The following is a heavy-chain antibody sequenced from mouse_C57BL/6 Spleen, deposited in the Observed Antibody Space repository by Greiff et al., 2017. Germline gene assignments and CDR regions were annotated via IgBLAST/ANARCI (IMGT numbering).Heavy chain of an antibody. CDR2: IYPGDGDT. V-gene: IGHV1-82*01. J-gene: IGHJ2*01. Sequence: LQQSGPELVKPGASVKISCKASGYAFSSSWMNWVKQRPGKGLEWIGRIYPGDGDTNYNGKFKGKATLTADKSSSTAYMQLSSLTSEDSAVYCCARGSTVFDYWGQGTTLTVSS. CDR1: GYAFSSSW. CDR3: ARGSTVFDY.